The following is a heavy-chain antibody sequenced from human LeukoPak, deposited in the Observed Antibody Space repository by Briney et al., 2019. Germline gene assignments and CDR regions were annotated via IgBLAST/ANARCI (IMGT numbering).Heavy chain of an antibody. J-gene: IGHJ4*02. CDR2: ISSSSSYI. CDR1: GFTFSSYS. V-gene: IGHV3-21*01. Sequence: PGGSLRLSCAASGFTFSSYSMNWVRQAPGKGLEWVSSISSSSSYIYYADSVKGRFTISRDNAKNSLYLQMNSLRAEDTAVYYCAKKDNGWYYDFWSGYLIDYWGQGTLVTVSS. D-gene: IGHD3-3*01. CDR3: AKKDNGWYYDFWSGYLIDY.